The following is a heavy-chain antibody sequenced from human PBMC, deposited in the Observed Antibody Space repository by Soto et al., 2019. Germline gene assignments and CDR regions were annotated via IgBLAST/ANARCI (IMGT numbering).Heavy chain of an antibody. V-gene: IGHV4-38-2*01. CDR2: IYHSGST. CDR1: ITNIYY. J-gene: IGHJ4*02. Sequence: LSLTCAVSITNIYYFGWIRQPPGKGLEWIGSIYHSGSTYYNPSLKSRVTISVETSRNQFSLKLRSVTAADTAVYFCASPSSAYCSDTRCSVAPFHYWDQGIMVTVSS. D-gene: IGHD2-2*01. CDR3: ASPSSAYCSDTRCSVAPFHY.